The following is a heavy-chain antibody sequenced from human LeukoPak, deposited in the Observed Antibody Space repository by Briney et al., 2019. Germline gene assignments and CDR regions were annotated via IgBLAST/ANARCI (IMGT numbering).Heavy chain of an antibody. CDR2: MNPNSGNT. J-gene: IGHJ4*02. CDR3: ARGRTRIVGATNVFHY. Sequence: ASVKVSCKASGGTFSSYAISWVRQATGQGLEWMGWMNPNSGNTGYAQKFQGRVTITRNTSISTAYMELSSLRSEDTAVYYCARGRTRIVGATNVFHYWGQGTLVTVSS. CDR1: GGTFSSYA. D-gene: IGHD1-26*01. V-gene: IGHV1-8*03.